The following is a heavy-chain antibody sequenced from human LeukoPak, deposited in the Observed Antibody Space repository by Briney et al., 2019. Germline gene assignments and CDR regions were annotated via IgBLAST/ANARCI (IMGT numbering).Heavy chain of an antibody. Sequence: PSETLSLTCTVSGGSISSYYWSWIRQPPGKGLEWIGCIYYSGSTNYNPSLKSRVTISVDTSKNQFSLKLSSVTAADTAVYYCARGDYYGSGRLRGWFDPWGQGTLVTVSS. D-gene: IGHD3-10*01. V-gene: IGHV4-59*08. CDR1: GGSISSYY. J-gene: IGHJ5*02. CDR2: IYYSGST. CDR3: ARGDYYGSGRLRGWFDP.